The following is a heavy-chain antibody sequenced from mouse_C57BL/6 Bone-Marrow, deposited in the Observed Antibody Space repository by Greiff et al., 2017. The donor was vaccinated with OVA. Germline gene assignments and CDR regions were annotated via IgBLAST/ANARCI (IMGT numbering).Heavy chain of an antibody. D-gene: IGHD2-1*01. V-gene: IGHV5-15*01. CDR2: ISNLAYSI. Sequence: EVKLQESGGGLVQPGGSLKLSCAASGFTFSDYGMAWVRQAPRKGPEWVAFISNLAYSIYYADTVTGRFTISRENAKNTLYLKMSSLRSEDTAMYYCARGNLYAMDYWGQGTSVTVSS. J-gene: IGHJ4*01. CDR3: ARGNLYAMDY. CDR1: GFTFSDYG.